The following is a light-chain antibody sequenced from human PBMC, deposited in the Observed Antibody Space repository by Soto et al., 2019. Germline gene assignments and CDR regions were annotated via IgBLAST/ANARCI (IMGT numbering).Light chain of an antibody. J-gene: IGKJ1*01. Sequence: ENVLTQSPGTLSLSPGERATLSCRASQSIGSSYLACYQQKPGHAPRLIIYGTSSRATGIPDRFSGSGSGTDFTLTISRLEPEDFAVYYCQQFGSSGLTFGRATTVEIK. CDR3: QQFGSSGLT. CDR1: QSIGSSY. V-gene: IGKV3-20*01. CDR2: GTS.